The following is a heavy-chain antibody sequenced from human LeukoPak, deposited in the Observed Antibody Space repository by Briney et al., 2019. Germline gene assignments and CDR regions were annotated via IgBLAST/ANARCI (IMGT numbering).Heavy chain of an antibody. CDR3: AKVGIRISLIVVVFTTADDWYFDL. D-gene: IGHD3-22*01. V-gene: IGHV3-23*01. CDR2: ISGSGGST. J-gene: IGHJ2*01. Sequence: GGSLRLSCAASGFSFSSDELNWVRQAPGKGLEWVSAISGSGGSTYYADSVKGRFTISRDNSKNTLYLQMNSLRAEDTAVYYCAKVGIRISLIVVVFTTADDWYFDLWGRGTLVTVSS. CDR1: GFSFSSDE.